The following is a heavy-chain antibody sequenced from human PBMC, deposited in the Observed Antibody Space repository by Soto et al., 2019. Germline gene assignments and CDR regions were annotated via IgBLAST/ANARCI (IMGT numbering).Heavy chain of an antibody. V-gene: IGHV4-31*03. CDR2: IYYSGST. Sequence: QVQLQESGPGLVKPSQTLSLTCTVSGGSISSGGYYWSWIRQHPGKGLEWIGYIYYSGSTYYNPYVKSRVTISVETSKNQVSLKLSSVTAADTAVYYWSRNYGDYSPLDYWGQGTLVTASS. J-gene: IGHJ4*02. CDR1: GGSISSGGYY. D-gene: IGHD4-17*01. CDR3: SRNYGDYSPLDY.